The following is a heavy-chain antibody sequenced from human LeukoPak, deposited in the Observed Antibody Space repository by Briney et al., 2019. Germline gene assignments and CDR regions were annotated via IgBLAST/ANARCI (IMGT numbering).Heavy chain of an antibody. CDR3: ARGSATEIDY. J-gene: IGHJ4*02. CDR2: ISSRSSTI. V-gene: IGHV3-48*02. CDR1: GFTFSSYS. Sequence: GGSLRLSCAASGFTFSSYSMNWVRQAPGKGLGWVSYISSRSSTIYYADSVKGRFTISRDNAKNSLYLQMNSLRDEDTAVYYCARGSATEIDYWGQGTLVTVSS.